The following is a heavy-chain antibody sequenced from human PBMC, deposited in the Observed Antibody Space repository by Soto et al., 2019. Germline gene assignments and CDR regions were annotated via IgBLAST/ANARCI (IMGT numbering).Heavy chain of an antibody. D-gene: IGHD4-4*01. V-gene: IGHV1-18*04. CDR3: AKDGYGNNDGDALHI. CDR2: ISTYNGKA. Sequence: QGQLVQSGAEVKKPGASVKVSCKASGYTFTSFGITWVRQAPGQGLEWMGWISTYNGKANYAQKLQGRVTVTRDTSTNTAYMELRSLRSDDTAVCYCAKDGYGNNDGDALHIWGQGTMVTVSS. CDR1: GYTFTSFG. J-gene: IGHJ3*02.